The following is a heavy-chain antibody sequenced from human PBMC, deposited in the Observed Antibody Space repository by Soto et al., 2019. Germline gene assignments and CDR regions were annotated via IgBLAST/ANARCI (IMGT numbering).Heavy chain of an antibody. V-gene: IGHV4-34*01. CDR3: ARHVNLPLAGTVFDS. CDR1: GGSFSGYY. CDR2: INHSGST. Sequence: PSETLSLTCAVYGGSFSGYYWTWIRQPPGTGLEWIGEINHSGSTNYNPSLKSRVTISVDTSKNQFSLKLTSVTAADTAVYYCARHVNLPLAGTVFDSWGRGTLVTVSS. D-gene: IGHD6-19*01. J-gene: IGHJ4*02.